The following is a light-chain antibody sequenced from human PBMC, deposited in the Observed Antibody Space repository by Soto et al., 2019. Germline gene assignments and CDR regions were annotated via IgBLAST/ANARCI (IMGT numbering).Light chain of an antibody. J-gene: IGKJ5*01. V-gene: IGKV3-11*01. CDR3: HQRNK. CDR1: QFLSSY. CDR2: DTS. Sequence: VLTQSQCTLALSPGRGAALSCRASQFLSSYLAWYQQIPGQPPRLLIYDTSNRVTVFPARFSGSRSGTDFTLPISSLEPEDFAVYFCHQRNKVGQGTRLEIK.